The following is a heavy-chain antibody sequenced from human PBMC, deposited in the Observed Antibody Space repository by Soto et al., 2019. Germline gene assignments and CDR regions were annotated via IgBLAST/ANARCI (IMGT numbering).Heavy chain of an antibody. V-gene: IGHV1-18*01. CDR2: ISAYNGNT. Sequence: QVQLVQSGAEVKKPGASVKVSCKASGFTFSNYGITWLRQVPGQGLEWMGWISAYNGNTVHAQEYQGRLTMTTDTSTSTAYMELRRLRPDDTAVYYCARPPNDILTASYTNYFAPWGQGTLVTVSS. D-gene: IGHD3-9*01. CDR1: GFTFSNYG. CDR3: ARPPNDILTASYTNYFAP. J-gene: IGHJ5*02.